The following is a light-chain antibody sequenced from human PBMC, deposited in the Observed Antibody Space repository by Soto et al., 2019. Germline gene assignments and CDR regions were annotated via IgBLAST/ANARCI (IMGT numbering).Light chain of an antibody. CDR2: EVN. CDR1: SSDIGAYNY. V-gene: IGLV2-8*01. Sequence: QSALTQPPSASGSPGQSVTISCTGTSSDIGAYNYVSWFQQHPGEAPKLIISEVNTRPSGVPDRFSGSKSGNTASLTVSGIQAEDEADYYCTSYGGRDNLMFGGGTKLTVL. CDR3: TSYGGRDNLM. J-gene: IGLJ3*02.